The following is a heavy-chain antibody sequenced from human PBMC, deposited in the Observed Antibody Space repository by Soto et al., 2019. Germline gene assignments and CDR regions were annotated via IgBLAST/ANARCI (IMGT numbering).Heavy chain of an antibody. J-gene: IGHJ3*02. CDR3: ARDTGYYDSSGYPRAAFDI. V-gene: IGHV4-31*03. Sequence: SETLSLTCTVSGGSISSGGYYWSWIRLHPGKGLEWIGYIYYSGSTYYNPSLKSRVTISVDTSKNQFSLKLSSVTAADTAVYYCARDTGYYDSSGYPRAAFDIWGQGTMVTVSS. CDR2: IYYSGST. CDR1: GGSISSGGYY. D-gene: IGHD3-22*01.